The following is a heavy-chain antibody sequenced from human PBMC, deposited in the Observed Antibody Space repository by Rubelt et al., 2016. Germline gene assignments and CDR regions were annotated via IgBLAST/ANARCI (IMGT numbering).Heavy chain of an antibody. CDR2: ISATGGST. J-gene: IGHJ4*02. CDR3: AKVHFSRRWLQFGVGYFDY. D-gene: IGHD5-24*01. CDR1: GFTFRNYA. Sequence: EVQLLESGEGLVQPGGSLRLSCAASGFTFRNYAMSWVRQAPGKGLEWVSTISATGGSTYYADSVKGRFTISRDNSKNTLYLKMNSLRAEDTAVYYCAKVHFSRRWLQFGVGYFDYWGQGTLVTVSS. V-gene: IGHV3-23*01.